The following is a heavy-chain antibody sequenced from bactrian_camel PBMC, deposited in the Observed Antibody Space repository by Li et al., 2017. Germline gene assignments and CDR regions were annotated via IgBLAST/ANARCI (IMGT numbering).Heavy chain of an antibody. J-gene: IGHJ4*01. Sequence: QLVESGGGSVQAGGSLRLSCAPSGLSVSDFSMAWFRQSPGKEREAVAAIRRDDLTAYTDSVKGRFTISKDNAGNSLFLQMSNLKPEDTAMYYCAASASFILTPRFYRLESSDYPYRGQGTQVTVS. CDR1: GLSVSDFS. CDR2: IRRDDLT. D-gene: IGHD4*01. CDR3: AASASFILTPRFYRLESSDYPY. V-gene: IGHV3S55*01.